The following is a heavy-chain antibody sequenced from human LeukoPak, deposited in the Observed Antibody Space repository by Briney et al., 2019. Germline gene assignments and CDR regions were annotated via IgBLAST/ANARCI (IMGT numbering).Heavy chain of an antibody. V-gene: IGHV1-2*02. CDR1: GNTFTAFY. D-gene: IGHD3-10*01. CDR2: INPKNGDT. CDR3: ARDDGEKSFDS. J-gene: IGHJ4*02. Sequence: ASVKVSCKASGNTFTAFYIHWVRQAPGQGLEWMGWINPKNGDTNYAQKFQGRVTMTRDTSISTAYMDLNRLRSDDTAIYYCARDDGEKSFDSWGQGALVTVSS.